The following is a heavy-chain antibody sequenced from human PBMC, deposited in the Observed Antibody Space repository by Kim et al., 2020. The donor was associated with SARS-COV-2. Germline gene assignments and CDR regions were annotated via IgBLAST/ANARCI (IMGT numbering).Heavy chain of an antibody. D-gene: IGHD6-19*01. J-gene: IGHJ4*02. CDR2: INSDGSST. V-gene: IGHV3-74*01. CDR3: ARVVRLAVAGKYYFDY. CDR1: GFTFSSYW. Sequence: GGSLRLSCAASGFTFSSYWMHWVRQAPGKGLVWVSRINSDGSSTSYADSVKGRFTISRDNAKNTLYLQMNSLRAEDTAVYYCARVVRLAVAGKYYFDYWGQGTLVTVSS.